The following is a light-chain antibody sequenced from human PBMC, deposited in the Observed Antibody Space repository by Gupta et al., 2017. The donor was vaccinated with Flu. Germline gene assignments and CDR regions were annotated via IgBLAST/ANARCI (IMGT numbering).Light chain of an antibody. V-gene: IGKV1-5*03. CDR1: PSIDVW. CDR2: KTY. Sequence: DIQLTQSPSTLSASVGDSVTITCRASPSIDVWLAWYQQKPGKAPQVLIYKTYSLESGVPPRFSGSGSGREFTLTISSLQPDDSATYYCQQYSSYPITFGGGTMMEIK. J-gene: IGKJ4*01. CDR3: QQYSSYPIT.